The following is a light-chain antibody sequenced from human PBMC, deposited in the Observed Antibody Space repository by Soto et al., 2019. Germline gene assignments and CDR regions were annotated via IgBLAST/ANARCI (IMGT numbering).Light chain of an antibody. J-gene: IGLJ1*01. CDR1: SSDVGGYNY. CDR3: SSHAGRKRV. Sequence: QSALTQPPSASGSPGQSVTISCTGTSSDVGGYNYVSWYQQHPGKAPKLMIYEVSKRPSGVPDRFSGSKSGNTASLTVSGFQAEDEADYYCSSHAGRKRVFGTGTKLTVL. CDR2: EVS. V-gene: IGLV2-8*01.